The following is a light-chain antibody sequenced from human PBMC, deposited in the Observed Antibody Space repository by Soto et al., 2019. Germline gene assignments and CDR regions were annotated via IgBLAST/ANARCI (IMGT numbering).Light chain of an antibody. V-gene: IGKV3-20*01. Sequence: EIVLTQSPGTLSLSPGERATLSCRASQTITNSYLAWYQQKPGQAPRLLIYGASSGATVIPDRFSGSGSATDFTLTISRLEPEDFAVYYCQQYGSSPITFGQGTRLEIK. CDR3: QQYGSSPIT. J-gene: IGKJ5*01. CDR2: GAS. CDR1: QTITNSY.